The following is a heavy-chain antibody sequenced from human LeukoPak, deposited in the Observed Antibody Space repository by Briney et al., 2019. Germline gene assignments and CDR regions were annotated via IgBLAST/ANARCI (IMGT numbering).Heavy chain of an antibody. V-gene: IGHV1-18*01. CDR2: ISAYNGNT. Sequence: GASVKVSCKASGYTFTSYGISWVRQAPGQGLEWMGWISAYNGNTDYAQKLQGRVTMTTDTSTSTAYMELRSLRSDDTAVYYCARVSVVLGSGGYHPPAYWGQGTLVTVSS. D-gene: IGHD3-10*02. J-gene: IGHJ4*02. CDR1: GYTFTSYG. CDR3: ARVSVVLGSGGYHPPAY.